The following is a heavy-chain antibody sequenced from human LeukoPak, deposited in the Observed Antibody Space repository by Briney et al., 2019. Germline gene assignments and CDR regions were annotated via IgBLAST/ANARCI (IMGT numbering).Heavy chain of an antibody. J-gene: IGHJ6*03. CDR1: GFTFSSYE. CDR3: ALYSSSSGSPNYYYYMDV. V-gene: IGHV3-48*03. D-gene: IGHD6-6*01. CDR2: ISSSGSTI. Sequence: GGSLRLSCAASGFTFSSYEMNWVRQAPGEGLEWVSYISSSGSTIYYADSVKGRFTISRDNAKNSLYLQMNSLRAEDTAVYYCALYSSSSGSPNYYYYMDVWGKGTTVTVSS.